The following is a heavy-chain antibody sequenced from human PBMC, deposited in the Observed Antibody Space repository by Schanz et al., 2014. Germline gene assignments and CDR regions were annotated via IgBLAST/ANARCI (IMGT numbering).Heavy chain of an antibody. CDR2: INPNSGDT. D-gene: IGHD6-19*01. Sequence: QVQLVQSGAEVKKPGASVKVSCKASGYTFISYGIHWVRQAPGQGLEWMGWINPNSGDTNYAQKFQGWVTMTRDTSTGTAYMELRSLRSEDAAVYYCARLGTGMAVAGSVIDSYYDYMDVSGEGTTVTVSS. V-gene: IGHV1-18*01. CDR1: GYTFISYG. CDR3: ARLGTGMAVAGSVIDSYYDYMDV. J-gene: IGHJ6*03.